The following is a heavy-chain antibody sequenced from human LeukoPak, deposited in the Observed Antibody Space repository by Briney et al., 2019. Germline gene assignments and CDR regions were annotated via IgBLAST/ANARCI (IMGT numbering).Heavy chain of an antibody. Sequence: PGGSLRLSCAASGFTFSTYSMNWVRQAPGKGLEWVSYIGTSSGTMYYADSVKGRFTISRDNAQNSLYLQMNSLTAEDTAVYYCAREGSAADDFDYWGQGTLVTVSS. V-gene: IGHV3-48*04. J-gene: IGHJ4*02. CDR1: GFTFSTYS. D-gene: IGHD2-2*01. CDR3: AREGSAADDFDY. CDR2: IGTSSGTM.